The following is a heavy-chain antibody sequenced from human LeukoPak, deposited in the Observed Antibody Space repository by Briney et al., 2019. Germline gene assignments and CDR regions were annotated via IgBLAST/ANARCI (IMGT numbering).Heavy chain of an antibody. CDR2: IRSTPDGGST. Sequence: GGSLRLSCAASGFTFISSWMTWVRQAPGKGLEWVGRIRSTPDGGSTDYAAPVKGRFTISRDDSKNTLYLQMSSLRTEDTAVYYCARARYCSSTSCYLDYWGQGTLVTVSS. J-gene: IGHJ4*02. V-gene: IGHV3-15*01. CDR3: ARARYCSSTSCYLDY. D-gene: IGHD2-2*01. CDR1: GFTFISSW.